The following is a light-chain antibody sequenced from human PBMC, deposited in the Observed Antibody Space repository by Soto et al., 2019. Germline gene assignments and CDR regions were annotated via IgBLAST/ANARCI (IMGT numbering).Light chain of an antibody. CDR1: QSVLYNSNNKNY. CDR2: WAS. J-gene: IGKJ3*01. CDR3: QQYYITPFT. V-gene: IGKV4-1*01. Sequence: DIVMTQSPDSLAVSLGERATINCKSSQSVLYNSNNKNYLAWYQQKPGQPPKLLIYWASTRESGVPDRFSGSGSGTDFTLTISSLQAEDVAIYYCQQYYITPFTFGPGTTVELK.